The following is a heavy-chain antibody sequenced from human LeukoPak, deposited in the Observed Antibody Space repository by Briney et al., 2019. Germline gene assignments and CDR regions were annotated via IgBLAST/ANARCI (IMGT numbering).Heavy chain of an antibody. D-gene: IGHD4-23*01. CDR2: IYSGGST. CDR1: GFTVSSNY. CDR3: ARVAAGYSVNYFDY. V-gene: IGHV3-53*01. J-gene: IGHJ4*02. Sequence: GGSLRLSCAASGFTVSSNYMSWVRQAPGKGLEWVSVIYSGGSTYYADSVKGRFTISRDNVENSLYLQMNSLRDEDTAVYYCARVAAGYSVNYFDYWGQGTLVTVSS.